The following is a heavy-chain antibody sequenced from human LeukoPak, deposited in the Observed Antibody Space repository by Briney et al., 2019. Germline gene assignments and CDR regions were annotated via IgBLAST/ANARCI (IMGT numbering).Heavy chain of an antibody. Sequence: PSQTLSLTCTVSGGSISSYYWSWIRQPAGKGLEWIGRIYTSGSTNYNPSLKSRVTMSVDTSKNQFSLKLSSVTAADTAVYYCARSPYYYDSSPQNAFDIWGQGTMVTVSS. CDR1: GGSISSYY. J-gene: IGHJ3*02. CDR3: ARSPYYYDSSPQNAFDI. D-gene: IGHD3-22*01. CDR2: IYTSGST. V-gene: IGHV4-4*07.